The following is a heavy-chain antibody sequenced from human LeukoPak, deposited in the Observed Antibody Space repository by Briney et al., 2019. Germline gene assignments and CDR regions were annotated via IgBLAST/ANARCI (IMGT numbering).Heavy chain of an antibody. D-gene: IGHD6-6*01. CDR3: ARDRGRGAARPGSAFDI. Sequence: PSQTLSLTCTVSGGSISSGGYYWSWIRQPPGKGLEWIGYIYHSGSTYYNPSLKSRVTISVDRSKNQFSLKLSSVTAADTAVYYCARDRGRGAARPGSAFDIWGQGTMVTVSS. CDR2: IYHSGST. J-gene: IGHJ3*02. CDR1: GGSISSGGYY. V-gene: IGHV4-30-2*01.